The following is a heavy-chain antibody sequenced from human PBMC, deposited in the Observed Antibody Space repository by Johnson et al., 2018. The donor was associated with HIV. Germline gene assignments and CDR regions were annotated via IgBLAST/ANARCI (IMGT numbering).Heavy chain of an antibody. V-gene: IGHV3-11*04. CDR2: ISSSGTTV. CDR1: GFTFSDYY. J-gene: IGHJ3*02. Sequence: QVQLVESGGGVVKPGGSLRLSCAASGFTFSDYYMGWIRQTPGKGLEWVSYISSSGTTVYYADSVKGRFSISRDNAKHSLYLQMNSLRAEDTAVYYCARDRGYWDAFDIWGQGTMVTVSS. CDR3: ARDRGYWDAFDI. D-gene: IGHD3-22*01.